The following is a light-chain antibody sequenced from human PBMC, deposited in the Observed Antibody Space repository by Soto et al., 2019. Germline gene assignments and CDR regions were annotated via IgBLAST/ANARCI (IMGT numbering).Light chain of an antibody. J-gene: IGLJ1*01. Sequence: SYELTQPPSVSVSPGQTASITCSGDKLGDKYASWYQQKPGQSPVLVIYQDSKRPSGIPERFSGSNSGNTATLTISGTQAMDEADYYCQAWDSRVFGTGTKLTVL. V-gene: IGLV3-1*01. CDR2: QDS. CDR1: KLGDKY. CDR3: QAWDSRV.